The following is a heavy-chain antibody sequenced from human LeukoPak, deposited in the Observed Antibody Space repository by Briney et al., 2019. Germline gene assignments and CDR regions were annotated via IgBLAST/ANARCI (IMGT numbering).Heavy chain of an antibody. D-gene: IGHD5-18*01. CDR3: ARAGYSYGSASFDY. V-gene: IGHV3-7*01. CDR1: GFSFSAYW. Sequence: HPGGSLRLSCSASGFSFSAYWMSWVRQAPGKGLEWVANLKRDGSEKYYVDSVKGRFTISRDNAQNSLFLQMNSLRAEDTAVYYCARAGYSYGSASFDYWGQGALVTVSS. J-gene: IGHJ4*02. CDR2: LKRDGSEK.